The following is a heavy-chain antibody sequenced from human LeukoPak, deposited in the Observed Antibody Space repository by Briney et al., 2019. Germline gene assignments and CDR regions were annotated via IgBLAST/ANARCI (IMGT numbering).Heavy chain of an antibody. CDR3: ARDLSGISSATDAFDM. CDR2: INPNSGGT. D-gene: IGHD1-14*01. J-gene: IGHJ3*02. CDR1: GYTFTAYY. V-gene: IGHV1-2*06. Sequence: ASVKVSCKTSGYTFTAYYIHWVRRAPGQGLEWMGRINPNSGGTDSAQKFQGRVTMTRDTSMNTAYMELSRLRSVDTAVYYCARDLSGISSATDAFDMWGQGTMVTVSS.